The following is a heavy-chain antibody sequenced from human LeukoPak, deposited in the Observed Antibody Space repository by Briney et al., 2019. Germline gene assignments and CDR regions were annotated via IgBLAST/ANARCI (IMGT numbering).Heavy chain of an antibody. J-gene: IGHJ4*02. D-gene: IGHD3-9*01. CDR3: AKDYDTLTGYYSLSDY. Sequence: GGSLRLSCAASGFTFGSYAMSWVRQAPGKGLEWVSVISGSGGSTSYADSVKGRFTVSRDNSKNRLYLQMNSLRAEDTAIYYCAKDYDTLTGYYSLSDYWGQGTLVTVSS. CDR1: GFTFGSYA. CDR2: ISGSGGST. V-gene: IGHV3-23*01.